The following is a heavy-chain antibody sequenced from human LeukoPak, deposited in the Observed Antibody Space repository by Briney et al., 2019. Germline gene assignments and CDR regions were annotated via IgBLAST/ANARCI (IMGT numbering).Heavy chain of an antibody. Sequence: SETLSLTCTVSGYSISSGYYWGWIRQPPGKGLEWIGSIYHSGSTYYNPSLKSRVTISVDTSKNQFSLKLSSVTAADTAVYYCAGVGLLRSYMDVWGKGTTVTVSS. J-gene: IGHJ6*03. V-gene: IGHV4-38-2*02. CDR3: AGVGLLRSYMDV. CDR1: GYSISSGYY. D-gene: IGHD2-15*01. CDR2: IYHSGST.